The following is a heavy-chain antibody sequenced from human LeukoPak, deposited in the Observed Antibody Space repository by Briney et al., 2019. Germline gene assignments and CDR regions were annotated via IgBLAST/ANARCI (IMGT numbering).Heavy chain of an antibody. CDR2: IYHSGST. Sequence: SETLSLTCTVSGYSISSGYCWGWIRQPPGKGLEWIGSIYHSGSTYYNPSLKSRVTTSVDTSKNQFSLKLSSVTAADTAVYYCARAPETVAIDYWGQGTLVTVSS. D-gene: IGHD5-12*01. V-gene: IGHV4-38-2*02. J-gene: IGHJ4*02. CDR3: ARAPETVAIDY. CDR1: GYSISSGYC.